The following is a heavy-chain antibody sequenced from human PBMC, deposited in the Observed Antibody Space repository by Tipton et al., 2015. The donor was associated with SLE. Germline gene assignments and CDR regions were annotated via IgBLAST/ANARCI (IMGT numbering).Heavy chain of an antibody. CDR3: ARTQDYSLRTLGH. J-gene: IGHJ4*02. CDR2: IWYDGRKQ. Sequence: SLRLSCPASGFKFRSYGMHWVRQAPGKGLEWVANIWYDGRKQFYADSVKDRFAISRDNSKNTVYLQMNSLRVEDTAIYYCARTQDYSLRTLGHWGQGTLVTVSS. CDR1: GFKFRSYG. V-gene: IGHV3-33*01. D-gene: IGHD3-10*01.